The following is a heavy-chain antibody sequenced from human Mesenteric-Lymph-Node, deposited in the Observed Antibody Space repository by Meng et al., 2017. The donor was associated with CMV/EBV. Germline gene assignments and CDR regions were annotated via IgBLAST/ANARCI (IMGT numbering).Heavy chain of an antibody. J-gene: IGHJ5*02. Sequence: ESLKISCAVYGGSFSGYYWSWIRQPPGKGLERIGEINHSGSTNYNPSLKSRVTISVDTSKNQFSLKLSSVTAADTAVYYCARRAALFDPWGQGTLVTVSS. CDR3: ARRAALFDP. CDR2: INHSGST. CDR1: GGSFSGYY. D-gene: IGHD2-15*01. V-gene: IGHV4-34*01.